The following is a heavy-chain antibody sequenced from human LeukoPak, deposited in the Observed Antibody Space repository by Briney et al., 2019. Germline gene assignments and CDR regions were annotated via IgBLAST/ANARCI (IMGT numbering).Heavy chain of an antibody. Sequence: SETLSLTCAVSGYSISSGYYWGWIRQPPGKGLEWIGSIYHSGSTTYNPSLKSRVTISVDTSKSQFSLKLTSVTAADTAIYYCARVRGDFETDWGQGTLVTVSS. CDR1: GYSISSGYY. V-gene: IGHV4-38-2*01. D-gene: IGHD3-16*01. J-gene: IGHJ1*01. CDR3: ARVRGDFETD. CDR2: IYHSGST.